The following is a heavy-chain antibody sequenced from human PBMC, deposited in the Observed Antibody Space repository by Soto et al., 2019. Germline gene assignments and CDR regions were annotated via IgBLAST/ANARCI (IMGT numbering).Heavy chain of an antibody. D-gene: IGHD2-15*01. CDR2: ISYDGSNK. V-gene: IGHV3-30-3*01. Sequence: QVQLVESGGGVVQPGRSLRLSCAASGFTFSSYAMHWVRQAPGKGLEWVAVISYDGSNKYYADSVKGRFTISRDNSKNTLYLQMNSLRAEDTAVYYCARDPFGCSGGSCYSPLDAFDIWGQGTMVTVPS. J-gene: IGHJ3*02. CDR1: GFTFSSYA. CDR3: ARDPFGCSGGSCYSPLDAFDI.